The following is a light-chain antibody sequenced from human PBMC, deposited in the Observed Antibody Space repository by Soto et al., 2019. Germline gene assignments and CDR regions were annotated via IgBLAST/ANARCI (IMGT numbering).Light chain of an antibody. CDR1: QSVSSY. Sequence: EIVLTQSPATLSLSPGERATLSCRASQSVSSYLAWFQQKPGQAPRLLIYDASTRATGIPARFSGSGSGTDFTLTISILEPEDFAVYYCQQRSNWRRTFGGGTKVEIK. V-gene: IGKV3-11*01. CDR3: QQRSNWRRT. CDR2: DAS. J-gene: IGKJ4*01.